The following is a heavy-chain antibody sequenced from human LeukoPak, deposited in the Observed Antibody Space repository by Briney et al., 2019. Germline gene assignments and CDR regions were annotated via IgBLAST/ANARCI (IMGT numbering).Heavy chain of an antibody. CDR1: GGSISSGGYY. Sequence: SETLSLTCTVSGGSISSGGYYWSWIRQPPGKGLEWIGYNYHSGSTYYNPSLKSRVTISVDRSKNQFSLKLSSVTAADTAVYYCARDGYCSSTSCPADYWGQGTLVTVSS. CDR3: ARDGYCSSTSCPADY. J-gene: IGHJ4*02. V-gene: IGHV4-30-2*01. CDR2: NYHSGST. D-gene: IGHD2-2*01.